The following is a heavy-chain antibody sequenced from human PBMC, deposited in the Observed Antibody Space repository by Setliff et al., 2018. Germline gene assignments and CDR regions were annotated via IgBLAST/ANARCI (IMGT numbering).Heavy chain of an antibody. CDR2: IYTRGST. J-gene: IGHJ4*02. D-gene: IGHD2-21*01. CDR1: GDSISRGSYY. V-gene: IGHV4-61*09. CDR3: ARFLDPRDGYQNSPGFDF. Sequence: PSETLSLTCNVSGDSISRGSYYWSWIRQPAGKGLEWIGQIYTRGSTNENPSLKSRVTISLDTPKNQFSLKLSYMTAADTAVYYCARFLDPRDGYQNSPGFDFWGQGALVTVSS.